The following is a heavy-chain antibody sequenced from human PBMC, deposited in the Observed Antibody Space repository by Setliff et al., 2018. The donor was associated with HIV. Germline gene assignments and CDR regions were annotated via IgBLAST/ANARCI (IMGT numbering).Heavy chain of an antibody. CDR1: GGSISTSNYY. V-gene: IGHV4-39*07. CDR2: SPDGDVT. Sequence: PSETLSLTCTVSGGSISTSNYYWGWVRQPPGKGLEWVAAVSPDGDVTYYPDSLRGRFTVSRDNGKNMLFLQMSNLGVEDSAIYYCAKPTSGYYPRPYDLWGHGTKVTVSS. J-gene: IGHJ3*01. CDR3: AKPTSGYYPRPYDL. D-gene: IGHD3-22*01.